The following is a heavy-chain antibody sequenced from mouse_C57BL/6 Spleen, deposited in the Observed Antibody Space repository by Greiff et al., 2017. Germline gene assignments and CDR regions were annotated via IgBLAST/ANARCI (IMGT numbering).Heavy chain of an antibody. D-gene: IGHD1-1*01. CDR2: INPNNGGT. CDR3: ARGDYYGSSYGPYFDV. Sequence: EVQLQQSGPELVKPGASVKIPCKASGYTFTDYNMDWVKQSHGKSLEWIGDINPNNGGTIYNQKFKGKATLTVDKSSSTAYMELRSLTSEDTAVYYCARGDYYGSSYGPYFDVWGTGTTVTVSS. J-gene: IGHJ1*03. V-gene: IGHV1-18*01. CDR1: GYTFTDYN.